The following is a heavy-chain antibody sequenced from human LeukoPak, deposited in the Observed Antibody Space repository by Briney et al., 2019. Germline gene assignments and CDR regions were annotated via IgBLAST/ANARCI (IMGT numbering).Heavy chain of an antibody. CDR2: TNQEGSEK. V-gene: IGHV3-7*01. CDR1: GLTFSTYW. D-gene: IGHD5-12*01. CDR3: ARDPKWLDY. Sequence: QPGGSLRLSCAASGLTFSTYWMSWVRQAPGKGLEWVANTNQEGSEKYYVDSVKGRFTISKDNDKNSLYLQMNSLRAEDTAVYYCARDPKWLDYWGQGTLVTVSS. J-gene: IGHJ4*02.